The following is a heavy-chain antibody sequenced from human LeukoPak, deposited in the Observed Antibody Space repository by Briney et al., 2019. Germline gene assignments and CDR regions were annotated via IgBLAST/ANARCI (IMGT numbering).Heavy chain of an antibody. V-gene: IGHV3-23*01. CDR3: EGTGKYYDSSGYGFRFDY. D-gene: IGHD3-22*01. CDR1: GFTFNNYA. J-gene: IGHJ4*02. CDR2: ITASGGST. Sequence: SGGSLRLPCASSGFTFNNYAMTWVRQAPGKGLEWVSSITASGGSTYCADSVKGRFTISRDNSKNTLYLQMNSLRAEDTAVYYCEGTGKYYDSSGYGFRFDYWGQGTLVTVSS.